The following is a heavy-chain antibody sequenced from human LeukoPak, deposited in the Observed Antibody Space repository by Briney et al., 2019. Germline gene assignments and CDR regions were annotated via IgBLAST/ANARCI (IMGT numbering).Heavy chain of an antibody. CDR2: IWYDGSNK. V-gene: IGHV3-33*01. CDR1: GFTFSSYG. CDR3: AREMKTTRAISGVYSYMDV. J-gene: IGHJ6*03. Sequence: GGSLRLSCAASGFTFSSYGMHWVRQAPGKGLEWVAVIWYDGSNKYYADSVKGRFTISRDNSKNTLYLQMNSLRAEDTAVYYCAREMKTTRAISGVYSYMDVWGRGTTVTVSS. D-gene: IGHD1-7*01.